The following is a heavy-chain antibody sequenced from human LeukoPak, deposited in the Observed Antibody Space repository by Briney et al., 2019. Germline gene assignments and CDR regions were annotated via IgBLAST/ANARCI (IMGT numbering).Heavy chain of an antibody. CDR3: ARSLLVNYDILTGDDY. CDR1: GYTFTGYY. V-gene: IGHV1-2*06. Sequence: GAPVKVSCKASGYTFTGYYMHWVRQAPGQGLEWMGRINPNSGGTNYAQKFQGRVTMTRDTSISTAYMELSRLRSDDTAVYYCARSLLVNYDILTGDDYWGQGTLVTVSS. D-gene: IGHD3-9*01. CDR2: INPNSGGT. J-gene: IGHJ4*02.